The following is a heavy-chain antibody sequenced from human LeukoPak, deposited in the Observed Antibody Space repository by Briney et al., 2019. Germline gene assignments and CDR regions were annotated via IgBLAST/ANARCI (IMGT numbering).Heavy chain of an antibody. CDR3: ARHVVAVGFDY. CDR1: GFTFSTYT. CDR2: ITSSSSYI. Sequence: GGSLRLSCAASGFTFSTYTMNWVRQAPGKGLEWVSSITSSSSYIYYADPVKGRFTISRGNAKNSLYLQMNSLRAEDTAVYYCARHVVAVGFDYWGQGTLVTVSS. V-gene: IGHV3-21*01. J-gene: IGHJ4*02. D-gene: IGHD3-22*01.